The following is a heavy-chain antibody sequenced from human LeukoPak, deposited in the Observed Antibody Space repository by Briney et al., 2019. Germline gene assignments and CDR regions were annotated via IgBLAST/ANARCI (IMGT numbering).Heavy chain of an antibody. V-gene: IGHV1-24*01. CDR1: GYTLTELS. Sequence: ASVKVSCKVSGYTLTELSMHWERQAPGKGLEWMGGFDPEDGETIYAQTFQGRVTMTEDTSTDTAYMELSSLRSEDTAVYYCATHMVRGVNYYYYGMDVWGQGTTVTVSS. J-gene: IGHJ6*02. CDR2: FDPEDGET. D-gene: IGHD3-10*01. CDR3: ATHMVRGVNYYYYGMDV.